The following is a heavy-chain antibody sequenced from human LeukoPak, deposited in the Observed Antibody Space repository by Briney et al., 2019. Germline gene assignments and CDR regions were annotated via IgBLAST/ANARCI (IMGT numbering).Heavy chain of an antibody. D-gene: IGHD2-2*02. V-gene: IGHV3-30-3*01. CDR3: ARDEATDEVVPAAITGYYYYYYYMDV. Sequence: PGGSLRLSCAASGFTFSSYAMHWVRQAPGKGLEWVAVISYDGSNKYYADSVKGRFTISRDNSKNTLYLQMNSLRAEDTAVYYCARDEATDEVVPAAITGYYYYYYYMDVWGKGTTVTVSS. CDR2: ISYDGSNK. J-gene: IGHJ6*03. CDR1: GFTFSSYA.